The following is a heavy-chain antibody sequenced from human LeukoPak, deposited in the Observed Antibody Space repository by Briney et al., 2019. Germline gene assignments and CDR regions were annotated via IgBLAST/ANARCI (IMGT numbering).Heavy chain of an antibody. V-gene: IGHV5-51*01. J-gene: IGHJ4*02. D-gene: IGHD6-19*01. CDR3: ARREKQWELYYFDY. Sequence: RGESLKISCKGSGYSFSNYWIGWVRQMPGKGLEWMGIIYPGDSDTRYSPSFQGQVTISANKSISTAYLHWSTLKASDSAMYYCARREKQWELYYFDYWGQGSLVTVSS. CDR2: IYPGDSDT. CDR1: GYSFSNYW.